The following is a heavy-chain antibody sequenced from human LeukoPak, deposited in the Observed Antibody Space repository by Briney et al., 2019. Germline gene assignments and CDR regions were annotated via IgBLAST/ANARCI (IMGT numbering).Heavy chain of an antibody. D-gene: IGHD3-10*01. J-gene: IGHJ4*02. CDR1: GYPFSAPF. CDR3: VRGTPTPGMDY. V-gene: IGHV7-4-1*02. Sequence: GASVKVSCKASGYPFSAPFLNWVRQAPGQGLEWMGNIDTTTGNPRYAQDFTGRFVFSLDTSVSTAYLRITSLKADDTAAYYCVRGTPTPGMDYWGQGTQVTVSS. CDR2: IDTTTGNP.